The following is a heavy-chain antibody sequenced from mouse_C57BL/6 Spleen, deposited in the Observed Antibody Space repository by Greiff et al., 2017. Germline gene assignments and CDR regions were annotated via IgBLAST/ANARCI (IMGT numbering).Heavy chain of an antibody. Sequence: QVQLQQSGAELARPGASVKLSCKASGYTFTSYGISWVKQRTGQGLEWIGEIYPRSGNTYYNEKFKGKATLTADKSSSTAYMELRSLTSEDSAVYFCAATVEGAWFAYWGQGTLVTVSA. D-gene: IGHD1-1*01. V-gene: IGHV1-81*01. CDR3: AATVEGAWFAY. CDR1: GYTFTSYG. CDR2: IYPRSGNT. J-gene: IGHJ3*01.